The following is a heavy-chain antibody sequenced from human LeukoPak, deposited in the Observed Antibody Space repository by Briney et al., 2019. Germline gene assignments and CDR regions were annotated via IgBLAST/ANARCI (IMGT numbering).Heavy chain of an antibody. CDR1: GGSISSSSYY. D-gene: IGHD5-18*01. J-gene: IGHJ4*02. CDR2: IYYSGST. Sequence: PSETLSLTCTVSGGSISSSSYYWGWIRQPPGKGLEWIGSIYYSGSTYYNPSLKSRVTISVDTTKNQFSLKLSSVTAADTSVYYCARHLGYSFYYFDYWGQGTLVTVSS. V-gene: IGHV4-39*01. CDR3: ARHLGYSFYYFDY.